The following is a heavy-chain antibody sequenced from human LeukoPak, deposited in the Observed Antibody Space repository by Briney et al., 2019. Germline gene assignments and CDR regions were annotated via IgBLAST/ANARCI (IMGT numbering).Heavy chain of an antibody. V-gene: IGHV3-23*01. CDR2: ITDSGGST. Sequence: SGGSLRLSCAASGFTFSSYAMSWVRQAPGKGLEWVSSITDSGGSTYYADSVKGRFTISRDNSKNTLYLQMNSLRAEDTAVYYCAKLTLLGYCSGGSCYDRRVFDYWGQGTLVTVSS. J-gene: IGHJ4*02. D-gene: IGHD2-15*01. CDR1: GFTFSSYA. CDR3: AKLTLLGYCSGGSCYDRRVFDY.